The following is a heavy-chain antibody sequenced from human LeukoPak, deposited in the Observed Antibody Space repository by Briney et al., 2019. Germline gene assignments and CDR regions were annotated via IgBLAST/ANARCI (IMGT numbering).Heavy chain of an antibody. Sequence: GASVKVSCKASGYTFTGYYMHWVRQAPGQGLEWMGWINPNSGGTNYAQKLQGRVTMTTDTSTSTAYMELRSLRSDDTAVYYCARGGYLLWFGEARLNYYYYYMDVWGKGTTVTISS. D-gene: IGHD3-10*01. CDR2: INPNSGGT. CDR3: ARGGYLLWFGEARLNYYYYYMDV. J-gene: IGHJ6*03. CDR1: GYTFTGYY. V-gene: IGHV1-2*02.